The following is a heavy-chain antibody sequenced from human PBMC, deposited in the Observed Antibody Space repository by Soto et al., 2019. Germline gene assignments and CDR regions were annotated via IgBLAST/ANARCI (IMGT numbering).Heavy chain of an antibody. V-gene: IGHV1-69*06. D-gene: IGHD5-12*01. J-gene: IGHJ5*01. CDR3: AGGGKEDGYIFDS. CDR2: IIPMFGSP. Sequence: QVQLVQSGAEVKRPGSSVKVSCKASGGMFSTYAFSWVRQAPGQGLEWMGQIIPMFGSPNYAQKLQGRVTITADKATSTAYMELNTLSSEDTAVYYCAGGGKEDGYIFDSWGQGTLVAVSS. CDR1: GGMFSTYA.